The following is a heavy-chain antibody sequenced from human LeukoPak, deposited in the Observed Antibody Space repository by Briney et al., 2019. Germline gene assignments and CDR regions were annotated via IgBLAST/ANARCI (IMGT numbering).Heavy chain of an antibody. D-gene: IGHD6-13*01. CDR2: IYNGGTT. J-gene: IGHJ4*02. CDR3: ARELSWGLDY. CDR1: GGSISSSNW. V-gene: IGHV4-4*02. Sequence: SGTLSLTCAVSGGSISSSNWWSWVRRPPGMGLEWIGEIYNGGTTNYNPSLKGRVTISLDKSKNQLSLKMSSVTAADTAVYYCARELSWGLDYWGQGTLVTVSS.